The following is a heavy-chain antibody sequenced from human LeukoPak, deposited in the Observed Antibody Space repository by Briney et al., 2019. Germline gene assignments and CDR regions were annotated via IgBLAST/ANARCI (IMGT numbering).Heavy chain of an antibody. D-gene: IGHD2-15*01. CDR1: GGSIRSFY. J-gene: IGHJ5*02. Sequence: SDTLSLTCTVSGGSIRSFYWSWIRQPPGKGLEWIGYIFYSGSTTYNPSHKSRVTMSVDTSKSQFSLRLSSVTAADTAVYYCAKNLGSCSSGGSGYQFDPWGQGTLVTVSS. CDR2: IFYSGST. V-gene: IGHV4-59*07. CDR3: AKNLGSCSSGGSGYQFDP.